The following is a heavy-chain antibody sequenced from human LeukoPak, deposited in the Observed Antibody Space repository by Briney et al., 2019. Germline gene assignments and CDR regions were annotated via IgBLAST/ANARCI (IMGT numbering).Heavy chain of an antibody. D-gene: IGHD2-21*02. J-gene: IGHJ4*02. CDR1: GFTFSSYS. V-gene: IGHV3-21*04. CDR2: ISSSSSYI. Sequence: GGSLRLSCAASGFTFSSYSMNWVRQAPGKGLEWVSSISSSSSYIYYADSVKGRFTISRDNAKNSLYLQMNSLRAEDTAVYYCAKVPDYCGGDCYRPYYWGQGTLVTVSS. CDR3: AKVPDYCGGDCYRPYY.